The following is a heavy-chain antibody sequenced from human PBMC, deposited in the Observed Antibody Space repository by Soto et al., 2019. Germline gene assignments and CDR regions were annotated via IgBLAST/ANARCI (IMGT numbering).Heavy chain of an antibody. CDR2: ISAYNGNT. CDR1: GYTFTSYG. Sequence: QVQLVQSGAEVKKPGASVKVSCKASGYTFTSYGISWVRQAPGQGLEWMGWISAYNGNTNYAQKLQGRVTMTTDTTTSRAYMEQMSRMSADAAVYYCAGDLWCGEVEAAYYYYYGMDVWGQGTTVTVSS. CDR3: AGDLWCGEVEAAYYYYYGMDV. J-gene: IGHJ6*02. D-gene: IGHD3-10*01. V-gene: IGHV1-18*01.